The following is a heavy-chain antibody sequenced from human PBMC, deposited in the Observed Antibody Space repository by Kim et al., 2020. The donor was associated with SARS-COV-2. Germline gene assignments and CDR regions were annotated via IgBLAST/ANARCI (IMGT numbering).Heavy chain of an antibody. J-gene: IGHJ6*02. CDR1: GGSISSYY. D-gene: IGHD2-2*01. V-gene: IGHV4-4*07. Sequence: SETLSLTCTVSGGSISSYYWSWIRQPAGKGLEWIGRIYTSGSTNYNPSLKSRVTMSVDTSKNQFSLKLSSVTAADTAVYYCARDSYCSSTSCYNYYYYGMDVWGQGTTVTVSS. CDR2: IYTSGST. CDR3: ARDSYCSSTSCYNYYYYGMDV.